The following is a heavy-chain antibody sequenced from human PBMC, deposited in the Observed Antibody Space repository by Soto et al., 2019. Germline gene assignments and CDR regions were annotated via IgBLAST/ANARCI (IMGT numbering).Heavy chain of an antibody. CDR2: ISGSGGST. CDR3: AKDQFFGMLGYCSSTSC. Sequence: GGSLRLSCAASGFTFSSYAMSWVRQAPGKGLEWVSAISGSGGSTYYADSVKGRFTISRDNSKNTLYLQMNSLRAEDTAVYYCAKDQFFGMLGYCSSTSCWGQGTLVTVSS. V-gene: IGHV3-23*01. D-gene: IGHD2-2*01. J-gene: IGHJ4*02. CDR1: GFTFSSYA.